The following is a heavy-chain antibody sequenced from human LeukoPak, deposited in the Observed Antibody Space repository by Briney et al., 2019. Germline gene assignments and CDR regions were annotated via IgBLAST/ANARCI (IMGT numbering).Heavy chain of an antibody. D-gene: IGHD3-22*01. CDR2: ISYSGST. V-gene: IGHV4-34*01. Sequence: SETLSLTCAVYGGSFSGYYWSWIRQPPGKGLEWIGSISYSGSTYYNPSLKSRVTMSVDTSKNQFSLKVRSVTAPDTAVYYCARLQYYDSRGYYYGFDYWGQGTLVTVSS. J-gene: IGHJ4*02. CDR3: ARLQYYDSRGYYYGFDY. CDR1: GGSFSGYY.